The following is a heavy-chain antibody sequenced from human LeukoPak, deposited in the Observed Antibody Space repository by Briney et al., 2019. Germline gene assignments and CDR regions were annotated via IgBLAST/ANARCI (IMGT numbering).Heavy chain of an antibody. CDR3: ARDPLTLYDYYMDV. CDR2: ISSSSSYI. CDR1: GFTFSSYS. V-gene: IGHV3-21*01. D-gene: IGHD3-9*01. Sequence: GGSLRLSCAASGFTFSSYSMNWVRQAPGKGLEWVSSISSSSSYIYYADSVKGRFTISRDNSKNTLYLQMNSLRAEDTAVYYCARDPLTLYDYYMDVWGKGTTVTVSS. J-gene: IGHJ6*03.